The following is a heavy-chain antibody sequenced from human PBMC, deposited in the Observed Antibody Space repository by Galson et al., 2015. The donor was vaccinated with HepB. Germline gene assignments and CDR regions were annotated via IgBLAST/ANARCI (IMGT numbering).Heavy chain of an antibody. V-gene: IGHV1-18*01. CDR2: IGGHRGDT. CDR1: GYRLSDYG. CDR3: ARRRGGNLTGHYFFYFDV. Sequence: SVKVSCKVSGYRLSDYGIGWVRQAPGQGLEWMGWIGGHRGDTDYAQNIRGRVTMTTDTSTNTASLEVRSLTYSDTAVYYCARRRGGNLTGHYFFYFDVWGQGTLVTVSS. J-gene: IGHJ4*02. D-gene: IGHD3-9*01.